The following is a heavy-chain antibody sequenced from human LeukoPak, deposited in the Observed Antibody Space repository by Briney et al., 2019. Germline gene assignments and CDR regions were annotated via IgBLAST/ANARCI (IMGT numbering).Heavy chain of an antibody. Sequence: ASVKVSCKASGYTFTGFYKHWVRQAPGQGLEWMGWINPNSGGTNYAQKFQGRVTMTRDMSTSTVYMELSSLRSEDTAVYYCARDRLGARCIVVVTANNWFDPWGQGTLVTVSS. V-gene: IGHV1-2*02. CDR3: ARDRLGARCIVVVTANNWFDP. J-gene: IGHJ5*02. CDR2: INPNSGGT. D-gene: IGHD2-21*02. CDR1: GYTFTGFY.